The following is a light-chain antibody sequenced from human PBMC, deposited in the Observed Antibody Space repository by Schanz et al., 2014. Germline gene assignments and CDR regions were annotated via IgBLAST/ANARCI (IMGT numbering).Light chain of an antibody. CDR3: QKYNNAVRT. Sequence: DNQMTQSPSSLSASVGDTVTITCRASLGIFDFLAWYQQKPGKIPRLLIYSASTLHSGVPSRFSGSGFGTDFTLTISSLQPEDVATYYCQKYNNAVRTFGPGTKVNL. J-gene: IGKJ3*01. CDR1: LGIFDF. CDR2: SAS. V-gene: IGKV1-27*01.